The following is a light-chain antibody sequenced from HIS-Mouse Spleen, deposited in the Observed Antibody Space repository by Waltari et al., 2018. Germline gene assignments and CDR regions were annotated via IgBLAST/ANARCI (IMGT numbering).Light chain of an antibody. CDR2: DDS. CDR3: QVWDSSSDHYV. CDR1: NIGIKS. V-gene: IGLV3-21*03. Sequence: SYVLTQPPSVSVAPGKTARITCWGTNIGIKSVHWYQQTPGQATVLVVYDDSDRPSGIPERFSGSNSGNTATLTISRVEAGDEADYYCQVWDSSSDHYVFGTGTKVTVL. J-gene: IGLJ1*01.